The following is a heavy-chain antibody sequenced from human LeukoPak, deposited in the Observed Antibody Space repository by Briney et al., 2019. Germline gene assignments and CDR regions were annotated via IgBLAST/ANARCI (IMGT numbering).Heavy chain of an antibody. CDR3: ARAPITSPFYFDY. CDR1: GFAFDEHG. CDR2: INWSGGST. D-gene: IGHD2-2*01. V-gene: IGHV3-20*04. J-gene: IGHJ4*02. Sequence: PGGSLRLSCTASGFAFDEHGMGWVRRVPGKGLEWVSGINWSGGSTGYADPLRGRFTISRDNAKNSLYLQMDSLRAEDTALYYCARAPITSPFYFDYWGQGTLVTVSS.